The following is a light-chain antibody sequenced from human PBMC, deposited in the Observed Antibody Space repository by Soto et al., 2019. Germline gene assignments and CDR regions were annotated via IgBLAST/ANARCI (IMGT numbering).Light chain of an antibody. Sequence: EIVLTQSPATLSLSPGERATLSCRASQSVSSYLAWYQQKPGQAPRLLIYDASNRATAIPARFSGSGSGTDFTLTISSLEPEDFAVYYGQQRSNWPITFGPGTKVEIK. V-gene: IGKV3-11*01. CDR2: DAS. CDR3: QQRSNWPIT. CDR1: QSVSSY. J-gene: IGKJ3*01.